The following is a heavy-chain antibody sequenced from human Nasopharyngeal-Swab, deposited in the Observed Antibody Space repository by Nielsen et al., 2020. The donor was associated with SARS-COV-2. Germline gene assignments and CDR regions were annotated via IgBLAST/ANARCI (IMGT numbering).Heavy chain of an antibody. CDR1: GYTFTGYY. D-gene: IGHD3-9*01. Sequence: ASVKVSCKASGYTFTGYYIHWVRQAPGQGLEWMGWISGYNGNTNYAQKFQGRVTMTRDTSTSTVYMELSSLRSEDTAVYYCALSGYDILTGYSFDYWGQGTLVTVSS. CDR2: ISGYNGNT. J-gene: IGHJ4*02. CDR3: ALSGYDILTGYSFDY. V-gene: IGHV1-2*02.